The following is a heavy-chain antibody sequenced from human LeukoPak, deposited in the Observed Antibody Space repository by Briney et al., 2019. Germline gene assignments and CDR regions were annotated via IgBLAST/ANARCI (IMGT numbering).Heavy chain of an antibody. CDR2: ISYDGSNK. D-gene: IGHD3-22*01. CDR1: GFTFRNYA. CDR3: AREYYDSSGSKRSAFDI. Sequence: GGSLRLSCAASGFTFRNYAMHWVRQAPGKGLEWVAVISYDGSNKYYADSVKGRFTISRDNSKNTLDLQMNSLRAEDTAVYYCAREYYDSSGSKRSAFDIWGQGTMVTVS. V-gene: IGHV3-30-3*01. J-gene: IGHJ3*02.